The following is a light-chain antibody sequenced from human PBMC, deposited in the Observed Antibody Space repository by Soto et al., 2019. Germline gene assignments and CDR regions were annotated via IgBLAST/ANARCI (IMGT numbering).Light chain of an antibody. CDR1: QSVNSN. J-gene: IGKJ1*01. CDR2: GAF. Sequence: EIVMTQSPVTLSVSPGERATLSCRASQSVNSNLAWYQQKPGQPPRLLIYGAFTRATGIPARFSGSGSGTEFTLTISSLQSEEFAVYYCQHYNNWPTWTFGQGTKVEIK. V-gene: IGKV3-15*01. CDR3: QHYNNWPTWT.